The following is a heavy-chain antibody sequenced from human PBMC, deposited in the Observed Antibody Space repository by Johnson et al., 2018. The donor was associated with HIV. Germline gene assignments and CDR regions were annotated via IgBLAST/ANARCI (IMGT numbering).Heavy chain of an antibody. CDR2: INWNGGNT. CDR1: GFSFSNYW. V-gene: IGHV3-20*04. CDR3: ARAPEVRGIDAFDI. J-gene: IGHJ3*02. D-gene: IGHD3-10*01. Sequence: VQLVESGGGLVQPGGSLRLSCVVSGFSFSNYWMEWVRQAPGKGLEWVSGINWNGGNTGYADSVNGRFTISRDNSKNTLYLQMNSLRAEDTAVYYCARAPEVRGIDAFDIWGQGTMVTVSS.